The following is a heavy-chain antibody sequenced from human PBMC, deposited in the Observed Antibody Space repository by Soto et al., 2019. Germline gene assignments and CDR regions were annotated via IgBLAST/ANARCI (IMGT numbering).Heavy chain of an antibody. J-gene: IGHJ4*02. Sequence: QVQLVQSGAEVKKSGASVKVSCKASGYTFTSHDINWVRQATGQGLECMGWMNPNSGNTGYAQKFQGRVTMTRNTSISTDYMELCSLRSEDTAVYYCARWDYGYYARFDYWGQGTLVTVSS. D-gene: IGHD4-17*01. CDR1: GYTFTSHD. CDR2: MNPNSGNT. V-gene: IGHV1-8*01. CDR3: ARWDYGYYARFDY.